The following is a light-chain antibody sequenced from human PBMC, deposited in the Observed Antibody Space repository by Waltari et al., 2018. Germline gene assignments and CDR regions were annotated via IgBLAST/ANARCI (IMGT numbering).Light chain of an antibody. CDR1: GSDVGAYNS. CDR3: CSYAGTWV. J-gene: IGLJ3*02. V-gene: IGLV2-11*01. CDR2: DVT. Sequence: QSALTQPRSVSGSPGQSVTISCTGTGSDVGAYNSVSWYQPHPGKAPKLVIYDVTKRPSGVPDRFSGSKSGNSASLTVSGLQAEDEADYYCCSYAGTWVFGGGTKLTVL.